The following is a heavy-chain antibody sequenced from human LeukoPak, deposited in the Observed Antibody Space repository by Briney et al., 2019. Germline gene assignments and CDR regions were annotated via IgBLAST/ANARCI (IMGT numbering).Heavy chain of an antibody. Sequence: GGSLRLSCGASGFTFSTYAMSWVRQAPGRGLEWVSGISGSGGSTYYAESVKGRFTISRDSSKNTLYLQMNSLRAEDTAVYYCANRGSPGAFDIWGQGTMVTVSS. CDR1: GFTFSTYA. V-gene: IGHV3-23*01. CDR2: ISGSGGST. CDR3: ANRGSPGAFDI. D-gene: IGHD1-26*01. J-gene: IGHJ3*02.